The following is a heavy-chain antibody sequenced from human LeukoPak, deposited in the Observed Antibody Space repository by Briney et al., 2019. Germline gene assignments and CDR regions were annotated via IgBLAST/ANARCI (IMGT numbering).Heavy chain of an antibody. J-gene: IGHJ6*02. CDR2: INPSGGST. CDR1: GYTFTSYY. CDR3: ARDLPYSSSWYVSYYYYYGMDV. D-gene: IGHD6-13*01. V-gene: IGHV1-46*01. Sequence: ASVKVSCKASGYTFTSYYMHWVRQAPGQGPEWMGIINPSGGSTSYAQKFQGRVTMTRDTSTSTVYMELSSLRSEDTAVYYCARDLPYSSSWYVSYYYYYGMDVWGQGTTVTVSS.